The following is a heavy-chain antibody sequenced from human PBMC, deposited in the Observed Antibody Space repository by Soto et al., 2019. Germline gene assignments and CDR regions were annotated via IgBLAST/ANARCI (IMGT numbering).Heavy chain of an antibody. J-gene: IGHJ6*02. CDR3: ASEYCSGGSCYYYGMDV. CDR1: GFTFSSYG. Sequence: GGSLRLSCATSGFTFSSYGMHWVRQAPGKGLEWVAVIWYDGSNKYYADSVKGRFTISRDNSKNTLYLQMNSLRAEDTAVYYCASEYCSGGSCYYYGMDVWGQGTTVTVSS. D-gene: IGHD2-15*01. V-gene: IGHV3-33*01. CDR2: IWYDGSNK.